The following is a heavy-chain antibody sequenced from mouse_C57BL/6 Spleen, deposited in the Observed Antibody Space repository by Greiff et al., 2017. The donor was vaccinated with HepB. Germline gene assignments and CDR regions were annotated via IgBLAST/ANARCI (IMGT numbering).Heavy chain of an antibody. J-gene: IGHJ4*01. V-gene: IGHV5-17*01. CDR1: GFTFSDYG. CDR2: ISSGSSTI. Sequence: EVQLVESGGGLVKPGGSLKLSCAASGFTFSDYGMHWVRQAPEKGLEWVAYISSGSSTIYYADTVKGRCTISRDNAKNTLFLQMTSLRSEDTGMYYCARTETYYAIGYRGQGTSVTVSS. CDR3: ARTETYYAIGY.